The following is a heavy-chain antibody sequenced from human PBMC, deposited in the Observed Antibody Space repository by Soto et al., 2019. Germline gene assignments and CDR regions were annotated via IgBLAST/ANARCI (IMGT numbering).Heavy chain of an antibody. Sequence: QVQLVQSGAEVKKPGASVKVSCKASGYTFTSYDINWVRQATGQGLEWMGWMNPNSGNTGYAQKFQGRVTMTRNTSTSTADMELSSLRSEDTAVYYCARGPRVAAAGVYYFDYWGQGTLVTVSS. D-gene: IGHD6-13*01. CDR2: MNPNSGNT. J-gene: IGHJ4*02. V-gene: IGHV1-8*01. CDR1: GYTFTSYD. CDR3: ARGPRVAAAGVYYFDY.